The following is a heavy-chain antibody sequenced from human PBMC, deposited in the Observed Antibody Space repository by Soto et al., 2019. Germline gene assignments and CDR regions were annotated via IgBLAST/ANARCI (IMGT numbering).Heavy chain of an antibody. D-gene: IGHD2-2*03. Sequence: QVQLVQSGAEVKKPGSSVNVSCKASGGTFSSYAISWVRQAPGQGLEWMGGIIPIFGTANYAQKFQGRVTMTADESPSTAYMELSSLRSADTAAYYCASGYCSSTSCPQNPSYYYSYGMDVWGQGTTVTVSS. CDR3: ASGYCSSTSCPQNPSYYYSYGMDV. CDR2: IIPIFGTA. V-gene: IGHV1-69*01. CDR1: GGTFSSYA. J-gene: IGHJ6*02.